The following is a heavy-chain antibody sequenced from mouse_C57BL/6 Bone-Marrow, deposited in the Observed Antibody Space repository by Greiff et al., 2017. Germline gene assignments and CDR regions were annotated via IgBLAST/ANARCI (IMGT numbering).Heavy chain of an antibody. D-gene: IGHD3-1*01. CDR1: GYTFTSYG. J-gene: IGHJ2*01. CDR3: ASNSLGFDY. CDR2: IYPRSGNT. Sequence: QVQLQQSGAELARPGASVKLSCKASGYTFTSYGISWVKQRTGQGLEWIGEIYPRSGNTYYNEKLKGKATLTADKSSSTAYMVLRSLTSEDAAVYFCASNSLGFDYWGQGTTLTVSS. V-gene: IGHV1-81*01.